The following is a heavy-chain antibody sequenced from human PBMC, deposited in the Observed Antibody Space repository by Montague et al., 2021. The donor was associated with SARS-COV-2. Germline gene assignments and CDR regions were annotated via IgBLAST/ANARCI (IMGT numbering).Heavy chain of an antibody. J-gene: IGHJ4*02. V-gene: IGHV4-4*07. CDR2: SGST. D-gene: IGHD6-13*01. Sequence: SGSTHXNPSLQSRVTLSKDTSKNQFPLRLTSVTAADTAVYFCASAPIYRSSWYAYFDYWGQGTLVTVS. CDR3: ASAPIYRSSWYAYFDY.